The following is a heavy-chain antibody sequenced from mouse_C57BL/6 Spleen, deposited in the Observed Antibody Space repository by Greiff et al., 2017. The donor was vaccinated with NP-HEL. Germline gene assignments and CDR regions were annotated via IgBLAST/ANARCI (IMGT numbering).Heavy chain of an antibody. CDR3: ARGSNYFAY. J-gene: IGHJ3*01. V-gene: IGHV1-82*01. Sequence: ESGPELVKPGASVKISCKASGYAFSSSWMNWVKQRPGKGLEWIGRIYPGDGDTNYNGKFKGKATLTADKSSSTAYMQLSSLTSEDSAVYFCARGSNYFAYWGQGTLVTVSA. D-gene: IGHD2-5*01. CDR2: IYPGDGDT. CDR1: GYAFSSSW.